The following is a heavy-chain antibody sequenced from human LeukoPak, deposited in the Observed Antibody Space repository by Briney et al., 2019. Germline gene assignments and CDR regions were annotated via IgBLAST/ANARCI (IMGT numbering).Heavy chain of an antibody. V-gene: IGHV4-59*01. CDR1: GGSISSYY. CDR3: ARARYFDL. CDR2: IYYSGST. Sequence: PSETLSLTCTISGGSISSYYWSWIRQPPGKGLEWIGYIYYSGSTNYNPSLKSRVTISVDTPKNQFSLKLSSVTAADTAVYYCARARYFDLWGRGTLVTVSS. J-gene: IGHJ2*01.